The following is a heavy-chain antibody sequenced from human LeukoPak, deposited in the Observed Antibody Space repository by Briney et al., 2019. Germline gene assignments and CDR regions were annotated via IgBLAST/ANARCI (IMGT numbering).Heavy chain of an antibody. D-gene: IGHD6-13*01. CDR2: IYYSGST. CDR3: ARETRAPGIPRDYYFDY. J-gene: IGHJ4*02. CDR1: GDSISSSSYY. Sequence: SETLSLTCTVSGDSISSSSYYWGWIRQPPGKGLEWIGSIYYSGSTYYNPSLKSRVTISVDTSKNQFSLKLSSVTAADTAVYYCARETRAPGIPRDYYFDYWGQGTLVTVSS. V-gene: IGHV4-39*02.